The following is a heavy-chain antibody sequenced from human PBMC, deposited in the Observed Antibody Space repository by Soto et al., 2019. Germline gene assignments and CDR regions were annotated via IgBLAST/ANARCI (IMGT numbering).Heavy chain of an antibody. J-gene: IGHJ3*02. Sequence: ASVKVSCKVSGYTLTELSMHWVRQAPGKGLEWMGGFDPEDGETIYAQKFQGRVTMTEDTSTDTAYMELSSLRSEDTAVYYCATMEIPPLGYSHAFDIWGQGTMVTVSS. V-gene: IGHV1-24*01. D-gene: IGHD1-7*01. CDR2: FDPEDGET. CDR1: GYTLTELS. CDR3: ATMEIPPLGYSHAFDI.